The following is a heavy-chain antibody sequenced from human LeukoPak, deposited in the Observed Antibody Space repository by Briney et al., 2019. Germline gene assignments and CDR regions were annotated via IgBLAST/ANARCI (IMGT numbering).Heavy chain of an antibody. J-gene: IGHJ4*02. D-gene: IGHD7-27*01. V-gene: IGHV3-15*01. CDR1: GFSFSLAW. Sequence: GGSLRLSCAASGFSFSLAWMSWVRQAPGKGLEWVGRIKSKTDGETADYGAPVEGRFSISRDDSRNTLYLQMDSLRTEDTAIYYCTSVPLTRGGPDFWGQGTLVTV. CDR2: IKSKTDGETA. CDR3: TSVPLTRGGPDF.